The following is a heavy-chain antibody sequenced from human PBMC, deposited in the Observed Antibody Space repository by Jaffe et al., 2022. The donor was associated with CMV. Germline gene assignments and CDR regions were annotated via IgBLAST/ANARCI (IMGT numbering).Heavy chain of an antibody. V-gene: IGHV4-34*01. D-gene: IGHD3-10*01. J-gene: IGHJ3*02. CDR2: INHSGST. CDR1: GGSFSGYY. Sequence: QVQLQQWGAGLLKPSETLSLTCAVYGGSFSGYYWSWIRQPPGKGLEWIGEINHSGSTNYNPSLKSRVTISVDTSKNQFSLKLSSVTAADTAVYYCARGLWFGELYGAFDIWGQGTMVTVSS. CDR3: ARGLWFGELYGAFDI.